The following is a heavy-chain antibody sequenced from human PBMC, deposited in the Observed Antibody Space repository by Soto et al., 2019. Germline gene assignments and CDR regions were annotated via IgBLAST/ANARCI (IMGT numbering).Heavy chain of an antibody. CDR2: ISPGGDRI. V-gene: IGHV3-48*02. Sequence: EVQLVESGGGLVQPGGSLRLSCVASGFMFDSYAMNWVRQAPGKGLEWVSYISPGGDRIYYAESLKGRITIPRDNARNSLSLQMNSLSDEDTAVYYCTKSADSAGWGVDFWGQGTLVTVSS. D-gene: IGHD6-19*01. CDR3: TKSADSAGWGVDF. CDR1: GFMFDSYA. J-gene: IGHJ4*02.